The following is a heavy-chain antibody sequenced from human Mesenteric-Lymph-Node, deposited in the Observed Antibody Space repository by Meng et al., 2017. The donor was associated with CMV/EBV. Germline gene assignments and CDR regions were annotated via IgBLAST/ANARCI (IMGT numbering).Heavy chain of an antibody. D-gene: IGHD6-19*01. CDR1: GYTCNNQI. J-gene: IGHJ4*02. CDR3: ARDTSSGFYFDH. V-gene: IGHV1-46*02. Sequence: KASGYTCNNQIRLWGRQGTGQGREWMRMCNPSTGRPTYAQKFQGRVTMTKDTSTDTVYMDLSSLRSEDTAGYYCARDTSSGFYFDHWGQGSLVTVSS. CDR2: CNPSTGRP.